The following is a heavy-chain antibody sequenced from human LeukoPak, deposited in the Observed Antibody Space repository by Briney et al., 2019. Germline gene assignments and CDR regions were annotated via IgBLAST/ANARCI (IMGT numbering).Heavy chain of an antibody. D-gene: IGHD2-2*01. CDR1: GYTLTELS. V-gene: IGHV1-24*01. CDR3: STGLSGVVPAARVWSH. Sequence: ASVKVSCKVSGYTLTELSMQWVRQAPGKGLEWMGGFDPEDGEPIYVQRFQGRVTMTEVISTDTAYIERRSLRSRDTALYYCSTGLSGVVPAARVWSHWAPGTMVTVSS. J-gene: IGHJ1*01. CDR2: FDPEDGEP.